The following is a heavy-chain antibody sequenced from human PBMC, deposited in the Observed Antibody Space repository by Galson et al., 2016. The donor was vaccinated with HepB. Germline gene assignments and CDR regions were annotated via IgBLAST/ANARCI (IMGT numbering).Heavy chain of an antibody. J-gene: IGHJ6*02. CDR3: ARDQGNYYYYGMDV. V-gene: IGHV3-21*04. CDR2: ISSSSSYI. Sequence: SLRLSCAASAFTFRSYNMNWVRQAPGKGLEWVSSISSSSSYIFYADSVKGRFTISRDNSKNTLYLQMNSLRAEDTAVYYCARDQGNYYYYGMDVWGQGTTVTVSS. CDR1: AFTFRSYN.